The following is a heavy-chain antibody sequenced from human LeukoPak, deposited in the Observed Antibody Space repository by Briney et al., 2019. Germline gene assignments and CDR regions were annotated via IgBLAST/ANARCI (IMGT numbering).Heavy chain of an antibody. CDR2: IYYSGST. D-gene: IGHD2-21*01. V-gene: IGHV4-59*08. CDR3: ANAYCGGDCYINYYYYYMDV. CDR1: GGSISSYY. J-gene: IGHJ6*03. Sequence: SETLSLTCTVSGGSISSYYWSWIRQPPGKGLEWIGYIYYSGSTNYNPSLKSRVTISVDTSKNQFSLKLSSVTAADTAVYYCANAYCGGDCYINYYYYYMDVWGKGTTVTVSS.